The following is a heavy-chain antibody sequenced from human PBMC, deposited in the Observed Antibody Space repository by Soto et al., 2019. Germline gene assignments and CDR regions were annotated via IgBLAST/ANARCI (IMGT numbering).Heavy chain of an antibody. J-gene: IGHJ4*02. D-gene: IGHD3-22*01. V-gene: IGHV1-69*13. CDR3: ARDPRYYYDSSGYSNFYY. Sequence: SVKVSCKASGGTFSSYAISWVRQAPGQGLEWMGGIIPIFGTANYAQKFQGRVTITADESTSTAYMELSSLRSEDTAVYYCARDPRYYYDSSGYSNFYYRGQGTLVTVSS. CDR1: GGTFSSYA. CDR2: IIPIFGTA.